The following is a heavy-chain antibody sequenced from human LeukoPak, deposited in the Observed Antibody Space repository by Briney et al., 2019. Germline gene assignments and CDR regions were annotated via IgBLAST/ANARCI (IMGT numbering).Heavy chain of an antibody. CDR3: ARTCCSGGSCYSYFDY. D-gene: IGHD2-15*01. Sequence: ASVKVSCKASGYTFTSYAMHWVRQAPGQRLEWMGWINAGNGNTKYSQKFQGRVTITRDTSASTAYMELSSLRSEDTAVYYCARTCCSGGSCYSYFDYWGQGTLVTVSS. V-gene: IGHV1-3*01. J-gene: IGHJ4*02. CDR1: GYTFTSYA. CDR2: INAGNGNT.